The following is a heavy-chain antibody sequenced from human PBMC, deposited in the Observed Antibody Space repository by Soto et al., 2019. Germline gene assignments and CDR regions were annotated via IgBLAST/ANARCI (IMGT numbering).Heavy chain of an antibody. Sequence: GGSLRLSCAASGFTFSTYWMTWVRQAPGKGLEWVANIKQDGSEKYYVDSVKGRFTISSDNAKKSLYLEMSSLRAEDTAVYYCVWGRGWLFDNWGQGTLVTVSS. CDR1: GFTFSTYW. V-gene: IGHV3-7*05. D-gene: IGHD6-19*01. J-gene: IGHJ4*02. CDR2: IKQDGSEK. CDR3: VWGRGWLFDN.